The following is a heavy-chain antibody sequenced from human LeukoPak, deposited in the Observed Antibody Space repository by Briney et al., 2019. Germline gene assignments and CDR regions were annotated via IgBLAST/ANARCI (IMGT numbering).Heavy chain of an antibody. CDR1: GGSISSGDYY. Sequence: SETLSLTCTVSGGSISSGDYYWSWIRQPPGKGLEWIGYIYYSGSTYYNPSLKSRVTISVATSKNQFSLKLSSVTAADTAVYYCARDAGYSSGWVDYWGQGTLVTVSS. J-gene: IGHJ4*02. V-gene: IGHV4-30-4*08. CDR3: ARDAGYSSGWVDY. D-gene: IGHD6-19*01. CDR2: IYYSGST.